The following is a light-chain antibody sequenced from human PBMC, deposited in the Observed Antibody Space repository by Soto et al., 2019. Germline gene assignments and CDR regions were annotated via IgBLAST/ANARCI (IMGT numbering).Light chain of an antibody. Sequence: EIILTQSPDTLSLSPGERATLSCRASQSVSNNYLAWYQQKPGQAPRLLIYDASNRATGIPARFSGSGSGTAFSLSISSLEPDDFAVYYCQHRSSWPRSFGRGTKVDIK. CDR2: DAS. V-gene: IGKV3D-20*02. J-gene: IGKJ1*01. CDR3: QHRSSWPRS. CDR1: QSVSNNY.